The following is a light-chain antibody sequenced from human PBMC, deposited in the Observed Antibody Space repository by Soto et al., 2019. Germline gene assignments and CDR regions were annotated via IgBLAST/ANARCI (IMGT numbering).Light chain of an antibody. V-gene: IGLV2-23*01. Sequence: QSVLTQPASVSGSLGQSITISCTGTSSDVGSYNLVSWYQQYPDKAPKLLIYEGSKRPSGVSNRFSGSKSGNTASLTISGLQAEDEADYYCCSYAGSSTYVFGIGTKVTAL. CDR3: CSYAGSSTYV. CDR2: EGS. J-gene: IGLJ1*01. CDR1: SSDVGSYNL.